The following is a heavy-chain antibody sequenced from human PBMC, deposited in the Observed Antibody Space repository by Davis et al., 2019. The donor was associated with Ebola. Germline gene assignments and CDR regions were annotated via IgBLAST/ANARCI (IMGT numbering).Heavy chain of an antibody. CDR2: MNPNSGNT. D-gene: IGHD2-8*02. Sequence: ASVKVSCKASGYTFTSYDINWVRQATGQGLEWMGWMNPNSGNTGYAQKFQGRVTMTRNTSISTAYMELSSLRSEDTAVYYCARGECTGGVCYDWFDPWGQGTLVTVSS. CDR1: GYTFTSYD. J-gene: IGHJ5*02. CDR3: ARGECTGGVCYDWFDP. V-gene: IGHV1-8*01.